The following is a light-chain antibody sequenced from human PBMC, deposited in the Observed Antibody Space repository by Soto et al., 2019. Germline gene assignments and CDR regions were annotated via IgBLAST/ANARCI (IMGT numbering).Light chain of an antibody. CDR1: SSNIGSNT. J-gene: IGLJ2*01. V-gene: IGLV1-44*01. CDR2: SNN. Sequence: QSVLTQPPSASATPGQRVTISCSGSSSNIGSNTVNWYQQLPGTAPKLLIYSNNQRPSGVPDRFSGSKSGTSASLAICGLQSEDEADYYCAAWDDSLNAVVFGGGTEVTVL. CDR3: AAWDDSLNAVV.